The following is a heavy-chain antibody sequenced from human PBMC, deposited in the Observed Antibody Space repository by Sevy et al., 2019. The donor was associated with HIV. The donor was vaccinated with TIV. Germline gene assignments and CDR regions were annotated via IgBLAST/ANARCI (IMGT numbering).Heavy chain of an antibody. V-gene: IGHV5-51*01. CDR3: ARLPVAAAGLYYFDY. J-gene: IGHJ4*02. CDR2: VYPGDSDT. CDR1: GYSFANNW. Sequence: GSLKISCKGSGYSFANNWIGWVRQMPGKGLEWMGIVYPGDSDTTYSPSFQGQVTISVDKSISTAYLQWNSLKASDTAMYYCARLPVAAAGLYYFDYWGQGTLVTVSS. D-gene: IGHD6-13*01.